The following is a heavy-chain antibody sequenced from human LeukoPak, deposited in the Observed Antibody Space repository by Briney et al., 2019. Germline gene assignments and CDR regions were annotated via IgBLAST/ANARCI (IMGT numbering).Heavy chain of an antibody. CDR2: INWNGGST. V-gene: IGHV3-20*04. CDR3: AKNFARPRFCSGGSCYVPVS. Sequence: GGSLRLSCGASGFTFDDYGMRWVRQAPGKGLEWVSGINWNGGSTGYADSVKGRFTISGDNAKNSLYLQMNSLRAEDTAVYFCAKNFARPRFCSGGSCYVPVSWGQGTLVTVSS. J-gene: IGHJ5*02. CDR1: GFTFDDYG. D-gene: IGHD2-15*01.